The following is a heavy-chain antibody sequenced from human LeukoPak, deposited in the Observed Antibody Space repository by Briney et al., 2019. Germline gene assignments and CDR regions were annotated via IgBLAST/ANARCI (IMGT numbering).Heavy chain of an antibody. Sequence: SETLSLTCTVSGGSISSYYWSWIRQPPGKGLEWIGYIYYSGSTNYNPSLKSRVTISVDTSKNQFSLKLSSVTAADTAVYYCARVKGYYGSGSYYYCYYMDVWGKGTTVTVSS. CDR1: GGSISSYY. J-gene: IGHJ6*03. CDR2: IYYSGST. D-gene: IGHD3-10*01. CDR3: ARVKGYYGSGSYYYCYYMDV. V-gene: IGHV4-59*01.